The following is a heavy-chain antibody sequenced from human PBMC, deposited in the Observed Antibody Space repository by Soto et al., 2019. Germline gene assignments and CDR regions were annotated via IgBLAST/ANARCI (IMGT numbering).Heavy chain of an antibody. CDR2: IYYSGST. D-gene: IGHD2-2*01. CDR3: ARVRTTLDFYYYYMDV. Sequence: SETLSLTCTVSGDSISDDYWSWIRQPPGKALEWIGYIYYSGSTSYNPSFKSRVTISVDTSKTQFSLKLSSVTAADTAVYYCARVRTTLDFYYYYMDVWGIGTTVTVSS. CDR1: GDSISDDY. V-gene: IGHV4-59*08. J-gene: IGHJ6*03.